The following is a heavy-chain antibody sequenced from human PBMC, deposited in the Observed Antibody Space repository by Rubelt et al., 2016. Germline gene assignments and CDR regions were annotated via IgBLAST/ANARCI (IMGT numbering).Heavy chain of an antibody. J-gene: IGHJ4*02. Sequence: QVQLQESGPGLVKPSQTLSLTCTVSGGSISSGGYYWSWIRQHPGKGLEWIGYIYYSGSTYYNPSLTIRVTISVDTSKNQFSLKLSSVTAADTAVYDCARESGSRIFDYWGQGTLVTVSS. CDR2: IYYSGST. CDR1: GGSISSGGYY. CDR3: ARESGSRIFDY. D-gene: IGHD2/OR15-2a*01. V-gene: IGHV4-31*03.